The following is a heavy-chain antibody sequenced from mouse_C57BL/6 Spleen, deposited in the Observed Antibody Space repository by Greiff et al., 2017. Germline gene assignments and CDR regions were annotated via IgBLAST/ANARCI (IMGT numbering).Heavy chain of an antibody. V-gene: IGHV1-18*01. D-gene: IGHD2-3*01. Sequence: EVQLQQSGPELVKPGASVKIPCKASGYTFTDYNMDWVKQSHGKSLEWIGDINPNNGGTIYNQKFKGKATLTVDKSSSTAYMDRRSLTSEDTAVYYCARYDGYYLPFAYWGQGTLVTVSA. CDR1: GYTFTDYN. CDR3: ARYDGYYLPFAY. J-gene: IGHJ3*01. CDR2: INPNNGGT.